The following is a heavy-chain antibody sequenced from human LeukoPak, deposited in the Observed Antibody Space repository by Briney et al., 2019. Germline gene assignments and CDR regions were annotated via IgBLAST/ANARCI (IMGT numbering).Heavy chain of an antibody. CDR2: IYYSGST. V-gene: IGHV4-59*12. D-gene: IGHD2-8*01. J-gene: IGHJ4*02. Sequence: SETLSLTCTVSGGSISSYYWSWIRQPPGKGLEWIGYIYYSGSTNYNPSLKSRVTISVDTSKNQFSLKLSSVTAADTAVYYCARAPNPVYGLFYFDYWGQGTLVTVSS. CDR1: GGSISSYY. CDR3: ARAPNPVYGLFYFDY.